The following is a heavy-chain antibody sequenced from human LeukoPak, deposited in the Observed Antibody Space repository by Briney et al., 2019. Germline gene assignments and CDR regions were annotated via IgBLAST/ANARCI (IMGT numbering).Heavy chain of an antibody. Sequence: GGSLRLSCAASGFTFSSYEMNWVRQAPGQGLEWVSYISSSGSTIYYADSVKGRFTIYRDNAKNSLYLQMNGLRAEDTAVYYCARDMAGYFDYWGQGTLVTVSS. J-gene: IGHJ4*02. CDR3: ARDMAGYFDY. CDR1: GFTFSSYE. D-gene: IGHD3-10*01. CDR2: ISSSGSTI. V-gene: IGHV3-48*03.